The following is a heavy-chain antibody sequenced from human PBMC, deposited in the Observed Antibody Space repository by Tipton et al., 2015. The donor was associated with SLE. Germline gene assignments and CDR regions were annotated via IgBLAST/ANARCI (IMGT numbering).Heavy chain of an antibody. Sequence: SLRLSCAASGFTFSSYAMSWVRQAPGKGLEWVSAISGSGGSTYYADSVKGRFTISRDNSKNTLYLQVNSLRAEDTAVYYCVNPGPGGDFDYWGQGTLVTVSS. V-gene: IGHV3-23*01. D-gene: IGHD3-10*01. CDR3: VNPGPGGDFDY. CDR1: GFTFSSYA. J-gene: IGHJ4*02. CDR2: ISGSGGST.